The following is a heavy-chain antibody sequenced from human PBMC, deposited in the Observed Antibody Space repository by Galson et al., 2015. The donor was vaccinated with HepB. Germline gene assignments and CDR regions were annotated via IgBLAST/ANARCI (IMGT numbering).Heavy chain of an antibody. J-gene: IGHJ6*02. CDR2: IRSEGYGGTT. D-gene: IGHD6-25*01. CDR1: GFAFSDHT. Sequence: SLRLSCAASGFAFSDHTMSWVRQAPGKGLEWVGFIRSEGYGGTTQYAASVKGRFIISRDDSKSIAYLQMNSLKTDDTAVYYCTTDRTFSSVYYVNYYYYAMHVWGQGTTVTVSS. V-gene: IGHV3-49*04. CDR3: TTDRTFSSVYYVNYYYYAMHV.